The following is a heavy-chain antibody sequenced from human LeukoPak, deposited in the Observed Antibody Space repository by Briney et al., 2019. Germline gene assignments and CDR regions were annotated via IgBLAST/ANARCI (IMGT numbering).Heavy chain of an antibody. CDR2: IYYSGST. V-gene: IGHV4-39*01. J-gene: IGHJ4*02. CDR1: GGSISSSSYY. CDR3: ALTRSLVATIDY. D-gene: IGHD5-12*01. Sequence: SETLSLTCTVSGGSISSSSYYWGWIRQPPGKGLEWIGSIYYSGSTYYNPSLKSRVTISVDTSKDQFSLKLSSVTAADTAVYYCALTRSLVATIDYWGQGTLVTVSS.